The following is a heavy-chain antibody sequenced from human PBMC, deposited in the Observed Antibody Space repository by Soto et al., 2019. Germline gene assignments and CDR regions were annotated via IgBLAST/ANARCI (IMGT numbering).Heavy chain of an antibody. CDR1: GDSISTADYY. CDR3: ARGIYSTSSFFDS. D-gene: IGHD6-6*01. Sequence: PSETLSLTCTVSGDSISTADYYWNWIRQPPGKGLEWIGYIYYSGNTYYIPSLKSRVTISVDTSKNQISLKLNSVTAADTAVYYCARGIYSTSSFFDSWGQGTLVTVFS. V-gene: IGHV4-30-4*01. J-gene: IGHJ4*02. CDR2: IYYSGNT.